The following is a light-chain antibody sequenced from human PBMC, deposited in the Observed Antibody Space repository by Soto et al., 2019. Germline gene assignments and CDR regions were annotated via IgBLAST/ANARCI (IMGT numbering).Light chain of an antibody. V-gene: IGKV3-15*01. J-gene: IGKJ5*01. CDR1: QRISTL. CDR3: QQYYAWPIT. CDR2: AAS. Sequence: EIVLTQSPGTLAVSSGGRTTPFLRASQRISTLVAWHQQKPGQAPRLLIYAASTRAAGIHARFSGSGSGTDFTPTISRLQSEDLANYYYQQYYAWPITFGQGTRLEIK.